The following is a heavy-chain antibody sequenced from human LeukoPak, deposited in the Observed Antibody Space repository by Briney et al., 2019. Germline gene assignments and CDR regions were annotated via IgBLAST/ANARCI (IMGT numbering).Heavy chain of an antibody. Sequence: PGGSLRLSCAASGFSFSSYAMSWVRQAPGKGLEWVSAIVGSGGNMYYADSVKGRFTISRDNFESTLYLQMNSLRAEDTAFYYCARGLTWDSTSCSDWGQGTLVTVSS. J-gene: IGHJ4*02. CDR1: GFSFSSYA. D-gene: IGHD2-2*01. CDR3: ARGLTWDSTSCSD. CDR2: IVGSGGNM. V-gene: IGHV3-23*01.